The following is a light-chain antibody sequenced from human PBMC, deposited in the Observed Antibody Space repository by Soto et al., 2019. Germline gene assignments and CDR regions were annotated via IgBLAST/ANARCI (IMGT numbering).Light chain of an antibody. J-gene: IGLJ1*01. V-gene: IGLV1-40*01. Sequence: QAVVTQPPSVSGAPGQRVTISCNGSSSNIGADYDVHWYQQLPGTAPKLLIYGNTNRPSGVPDRFSGSKSGTSASLAITALQAEDEADYYCQSYDSSLSGHYVFGSGTKVTVL. CDR3: QSYDSSLSGHYV. CDR2: GNT. CDR1: SSNIGADYD.